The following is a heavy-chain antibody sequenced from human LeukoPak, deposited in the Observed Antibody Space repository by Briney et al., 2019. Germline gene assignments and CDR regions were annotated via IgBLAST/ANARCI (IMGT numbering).Heavy chain of an antibody. J-gene: IGHJ4*02. CDR3: ARYSVQGGY. D-gene: IGHD5/OR15-5a*01. Sequence: GASVKVSCKLSGDTFTGHYFHWVRRAPGQGLEWMGWISPTSGATNYAQKFQGRVTMTRDTSVTTAYMELRRLISDDTAVYYCARYSVQGGYWGQGTLVTVSS. CDR1: GDTFTGHY. V-gene: IGHV1-2*02. CDR2: ISPTSGAT.